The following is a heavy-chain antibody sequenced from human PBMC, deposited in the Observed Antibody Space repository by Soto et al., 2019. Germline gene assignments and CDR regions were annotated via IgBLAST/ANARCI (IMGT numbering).Heavy chain of an antibody. CDR3: ARLLYSGSYPFDY. Sequence: SETLSLTCTVSGGSISSGGYYWSWIRQHPGKGLEWIGYIYYSGSTYYNPSLKSRVTISVDTSKNQFSLKLSSVTAADTAVYYCARLLYSGSYPFDYWGQGTLVTVSS. CDR1: GGSISSGGYY. CDR2: IYYSGST. V-gene: IGHV4-31*03. J-gene: IGHJ4*02. D-gene: IGHD1-26*01.